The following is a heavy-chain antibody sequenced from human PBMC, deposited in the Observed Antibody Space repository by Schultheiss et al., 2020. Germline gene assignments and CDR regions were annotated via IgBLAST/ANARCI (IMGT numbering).Heavy chain of an antibody. CDR1: GGSISSGGYY. D-gene: IGHD3-9*01. J-gene: IGHJ4*02. V-gene: IGHV4-61*08. CDR2: IYYSGST. CDR3: SRDPSEFDILTGLGY. Sequence: SETLSLTCTVSGGSISSGGYYWSWIRQPPGKGLEWIGYIYYSGSTNYNPSLKSRVTISVDTSKNQFSLKLSSVTAADTAVYYCSRDPSEFDILTGLGYWGQGTLVTVSS.